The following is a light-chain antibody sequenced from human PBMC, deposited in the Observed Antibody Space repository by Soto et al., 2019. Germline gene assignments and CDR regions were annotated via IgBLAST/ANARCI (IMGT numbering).Light chain of an antibody. CDR1: QSVSSTY. CDR2: GAS. CDR3: QQYGGSRWT. V-gene: IGKV3-20*01. J-gene: IGKJ1*01. Sequence: EIVLTQSPGTLSLSPGAIATLSCRASQSVSSTYLAWYQQKPGQAPRLLIYGASNRATGIPDRFSGSGSGTDFTLTISRLEPEDFAVYYCQQYGGSRWTFGQGTRVDI.